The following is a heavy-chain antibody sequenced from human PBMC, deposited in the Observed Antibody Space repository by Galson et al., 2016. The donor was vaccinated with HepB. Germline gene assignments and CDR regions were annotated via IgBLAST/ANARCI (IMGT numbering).Heavy chain of an antibody. D-gene: IGHD1-26*01. CDR3: ARDGPGIDP. V-gene: IGHV4-38-2*02. Sequence: SETLSLTCTVSGFSIRSGYYWGWIRQPPGKGLEWIGCVYQSGTTYYNPSLKSRVTMSIDTSKNQISLKMNSVTAADTAVYYCARDGPGIDPWGQGTLVTVSS. CDR2: VYQSGTT. CDR1: GFSIRSGYY. J-gene: IGHJ5*02.